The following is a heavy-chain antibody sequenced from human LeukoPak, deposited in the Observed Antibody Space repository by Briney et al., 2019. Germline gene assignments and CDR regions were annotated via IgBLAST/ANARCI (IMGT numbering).Heavy chain of an antibody. CDR3: ARRDKTPCSGYDEGFDY. V-gene: IGHV1-8*01. CDR1: GYTFTSYD. D-gene: IGHD5-12*01. CDR2: MNPNSGNT. J-gene: IGHJ4*02. Sequence: ASVKVSCKASGYTFTSYDINWVRQATGQGLEWMGWMNPNSGNTGYAQKFQGRVTMTRNTSISTAYMELSSLRSEDTAVYYCARRDKTPCSGYDEGFDYWGQGTLVTVSS.